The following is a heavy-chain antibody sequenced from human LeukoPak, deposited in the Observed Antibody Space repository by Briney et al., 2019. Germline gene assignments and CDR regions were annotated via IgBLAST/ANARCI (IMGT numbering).Heavy chain of an antibody. CDR2: ISWNSGSI. J-gene: IGHJ4*02. Sequence: GGSLRLSCAASGFTFDDYAMHWVRQAPGKGLEWVSGISWNSGSIVYADSVKGRFTISRDNAKNSLNLQMNSLRAEDTALYYCAKDATYGDYSYYFDYWGQGTLVTVSS. V-gene: IGHV3-9*01. CDR3: AKDATYGDYSYYFDY. CDR1: GFTFDDYA. D-gene: IGHD4-17*01.